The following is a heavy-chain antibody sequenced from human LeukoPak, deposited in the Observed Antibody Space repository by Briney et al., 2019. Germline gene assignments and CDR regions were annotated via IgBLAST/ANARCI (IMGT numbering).Heavy chain of an antibody. CDR1: GGTFSSYA. Sequence: GASVKVSCKASGGTFSSYAISWVRQAPGQGLEWMGGIIPIFGTANYAQKFQGRVTITTDESTSTAYMELSSLRSEDTAVYYCARELGGYSSGWYHYWGQGTLVTVSS. D-gene: IGHD6-19*01. CDR3: ARELGGYSSGWYHY. J-gene: IGHJ4*02. CDR2: IIPIFGTA. V-gene: IGHV1-69*05.